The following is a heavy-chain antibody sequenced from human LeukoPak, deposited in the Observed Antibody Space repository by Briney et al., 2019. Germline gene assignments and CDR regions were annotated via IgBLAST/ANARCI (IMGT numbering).Heavy chain of an antibody. Sequence: SETLSLTCTVSGGSISSYYWSWIRQPPGKGLEWIGYIYYSGSTNYNPSLKSRVTISVDTSKNQFSLKLSSVTAADTAVYYCARDVGELLYYYFDYWGQGTLVTVSS. D-gene: IGHD3-10*01. CDR3: ARDVGELLYYYFDY. CDR2: IYYSGST. CDR1: GGSISSYY. V-gene: IGHV4-59*12. J-gene: IGHJ4*02.